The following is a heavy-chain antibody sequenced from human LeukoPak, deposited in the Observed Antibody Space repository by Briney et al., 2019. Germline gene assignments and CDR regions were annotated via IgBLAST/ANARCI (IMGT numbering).Heavy chain of an antibody. Sequence: PGGALRLSCAASGFTFITYWMNWFRQTPGKGLEWVAKIKADGGEKDHVASVKGRFTISRDDAKNSLYLQMNSLRAEDTALYYCARHMVPGATSYYYYYMDVWGKGTTVTVSS. CDR3: ARHMVPGATSYYYYYMDV. CDR1: GFTFITYW. CDR2: IKADGGEK. D-gene: IGHD3-10*01. V-gene: IGHV3-7*03. J-gene: IGHJ6*03.